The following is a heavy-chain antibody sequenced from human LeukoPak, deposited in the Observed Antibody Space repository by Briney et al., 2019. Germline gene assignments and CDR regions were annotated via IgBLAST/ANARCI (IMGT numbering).Heavy chain of an antibody. CDR2: ISANDGNT. J-gene: IGHJ4*02. CDR3: ARESHVTREDY. V-gene: IGHV1-18*01. CDR1: GYTFTSYG. Sequence: VASVKVSCKASGYTFTSYGISWVRQAPGQGLEWMGWISANDGNTDYPQKLQGGVTMTTDTSTSTAYMELRSLRSDDTAVYYCARESHVTREDYWGQGTLVTVSS. D-gene: IGHD3-10*01.